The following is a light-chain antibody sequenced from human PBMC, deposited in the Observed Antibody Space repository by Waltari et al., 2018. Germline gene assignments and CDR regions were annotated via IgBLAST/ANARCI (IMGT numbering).Light chain of an antibody. CDR3: SSYTNRATLRV. V-gene: IGLV2-14*01. CDR2: EVS. CDR1: SSDIGNYNY. Sequence: QSALAQPASVSGSPGQSIAISCTGTSSDIGNYNYVSWYQQHPGKAPKLILYEVSDRPSGFSLRFSGSKSGNKATLTISGLQADDEADYYCSSYTNRATLRVFGTGTKVTVL. J-gene: IGLJ1*01.